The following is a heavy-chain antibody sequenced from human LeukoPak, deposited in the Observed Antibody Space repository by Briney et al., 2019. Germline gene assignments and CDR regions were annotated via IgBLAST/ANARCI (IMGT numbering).Heavy chain of an antibody. V-gene: IGHV3-30-3*01. CDR3: ARDRLEMATSPAGY. CDR1: GFTFSSYA. J-gene: IGHJ4*02. Sequence: GRSLRLSCAASGFTFSSYAMHWVRQAPGKGLEWVAVISYDGSNKYYADSVKGRFTISRDNSKNTLYLQMNSLRAEDTAVYYCARDRLEMATSPAGYWGQGTLVTVSS. D-gene: IGHD5-24*01. CDR2: ISYDGSNK.